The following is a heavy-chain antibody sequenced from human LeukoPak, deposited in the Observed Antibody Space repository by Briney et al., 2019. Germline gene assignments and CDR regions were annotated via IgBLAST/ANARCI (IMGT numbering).Heavy chain of an antibody. J-gene: IGHJ4*02. CDR2: IYYSGST. CDR1: GGSISSYY. Sequence: SETLSLTCTVSGGSISSYYWSWIRQPPGKGLEWIGYIYYSGSTNYNPSLKSRVTISVDTSKNQFSLKLSSVTAADTAVYYCARVKRGIAARPVPSAHFDYWGQGTLVTVSS. D-gene: IGHD6-6*01. CDR3: ARVKRGIAARPVPSAHFDY. V-gene: IGHV4-59*01.